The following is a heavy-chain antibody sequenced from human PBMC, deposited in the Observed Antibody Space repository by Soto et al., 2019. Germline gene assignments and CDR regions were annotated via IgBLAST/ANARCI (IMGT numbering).Heavy chain of an antibody. J-gene: IGHJ4*02. V-gene: IGHV1-69*08. Sequence: QVQLVQSGAEVKKPGSSVKVSCKASGGTFSSYTISWVRQAPGQGLEWMGRIIPILGIANYAQKFQGRVTIPADKSTSTAYMELSSLRSEDTAVYYCAREDTYCGGDCYFDYWGQGTLVTVSS. D-gene: IGHD2-21*02. CDR2: IIPILGIA. CDR3: AREDTYCGGDCYFDY. CDR1: GGTFSSYT.